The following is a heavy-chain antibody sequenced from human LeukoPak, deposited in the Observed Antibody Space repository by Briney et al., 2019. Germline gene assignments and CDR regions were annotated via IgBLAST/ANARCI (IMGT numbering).Heavy chain of an antibody. J-gene: IGHJ5*02. Sequence: SETLSLTCAVYGGSFSGHYWSWIRQPPGKGLEWIGEINHSGSTNYNPPLKSRVTISVDTSKNQFSLKLSSVTAADTAVYYCAREGSSWYGRAYNWFDPWGQGTLVTVSS. D-gene: IGHD6-13*01. CDR3: AREGSSWYGRAYNWFDP. CDR2: INHSGST. CDR1: GGSFSGHY. V-gene: IGHV4-34*01.